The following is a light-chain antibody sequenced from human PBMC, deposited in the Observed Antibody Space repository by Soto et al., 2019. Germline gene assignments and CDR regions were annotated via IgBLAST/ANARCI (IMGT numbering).Light chain of an antibody. Sequence: DIVMTQSPDSLAVSLGERATINCKSSQSVLYSSNNKNYLAWYQQKPGQPPKLLIYWASTRESGVPDRFSGSGSGTDFTLTISSLQAEDVAVCYCQQYYSTRITFGPGTKVDIK. CDR3: QQYYSTRIT. CDR2: WAS. CDR1: QSVLYSSNNKNY. J-gene: IGKJ3*01. V-gene: IGKV4-1*01.